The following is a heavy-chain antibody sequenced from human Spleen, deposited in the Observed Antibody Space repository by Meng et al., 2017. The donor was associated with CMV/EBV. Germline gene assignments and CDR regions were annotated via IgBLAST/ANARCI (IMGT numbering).Heavy chain of an antibody. CDR2: IYHSGST. V-gene: IGHV4-4*02. J-gene: IGHJ4*02. D-gene: IGHD4-17*01. Sequence: SGRSLSSLPWWIWVRQPPGTGLEWIGEIYHSGSTNYNPSLKSRVTISVDKSKKQFSLKLTSVTAADTAVYYCARAAYGDYVRYFDFWGQGALVTVSS. CDR3: ARAAYGDYVRYFDF. CDR1: GRSLSSLPW.